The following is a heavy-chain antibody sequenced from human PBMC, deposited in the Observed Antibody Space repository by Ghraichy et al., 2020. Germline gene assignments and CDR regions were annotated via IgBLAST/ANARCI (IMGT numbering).Heavy chain of an antibody. V-gene: IGHV4-34*01. CDR2: INHSGST. J-gene: IGHJ3*02. CDR3: ARGGVGATTGRAFDI. D-gene: IGHD1-26*01. CDR1: GGSFSGYY. Sequence: SETLSLTCAVYGGSFSGYYWSWIRQPPGKGLEWIGEINHSGSTNYNPSLKSRVTISVDTSKNQFSLKLSSVTAADTAVYYCARGGVGATTGRAFDIWGQGTMVTVSS.